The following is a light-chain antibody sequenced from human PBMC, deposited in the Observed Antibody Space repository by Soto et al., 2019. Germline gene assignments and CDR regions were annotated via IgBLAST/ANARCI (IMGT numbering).Light chain of an antibody. Sequence: EIVLTQSPATLSLSPGERATLSCRASQSVGSYLAWFQQTPGQAPRLLIYDTSNRATGIPARFSGSGSGTDFTLTISSLETEDFAVYSCQQRSDWPPTFGQGTKVEIK. CDR3: QQRSDWPPT. CDR1: QSVGSY. CDR2: DTS. V-gene: IGKV3-11*01. J-gene: IGKJ1*01.